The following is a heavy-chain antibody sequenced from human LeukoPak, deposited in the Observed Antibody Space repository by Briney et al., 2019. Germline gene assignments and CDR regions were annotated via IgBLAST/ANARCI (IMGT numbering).Heavy chain of an antibody. D-gene: IGHD3-22*01. Sequence: GGSLRLSCAASGFTFSDYYMSWIRQAPGKGLEWDSYISSSGSTIYYADSVKGRFTISRDNAKNSLYLQMNSLRAEDTAVYYCARDYDSSGYYYSDYWGQGTLVTVSS. CDR2: ISSSGSTI. CDR1: GFTFSDYY. J-gene: IGHJ4*02. CDR3: ARDYDSSGYYYSDY. V-gene: IGHV3-11*04.